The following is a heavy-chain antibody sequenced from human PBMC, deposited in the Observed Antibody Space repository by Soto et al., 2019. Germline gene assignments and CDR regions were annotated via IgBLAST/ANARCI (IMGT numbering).Heavy chain of an antibody. Sequence: QVQLVESGGGVVQPGRSLRLSCAASGFTFSSYAMHWVRQAPGKGLEWVAVISYDGSNKYYADSVKGRFTISRDNSKNTLYLQMNSLRAEDTAVYYCAREGEYGDYAGGWFDPWGQGTLVTVSS. CDR3: AREGEYGDYAGGWFDP. D-gene: IGHD4-17*01. CDR2: ISYDGSNK. V-gene: IGHV3-30-3*01. J-gene: IGHJ5*02. CDR1: GFTFSSYA.